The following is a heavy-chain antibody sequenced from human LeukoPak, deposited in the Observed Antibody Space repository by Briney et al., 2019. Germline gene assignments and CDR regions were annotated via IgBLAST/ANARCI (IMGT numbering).Heavy chain of an antibody. CDR2: INHSGST. V-gene: IGHV4-34*01. CDR3: ARAGDYNREYYFDY. J-gene: IGHJ4*02. D-gene: IGHD4-17*01. CDR1: GGSFSGYY. Sequence: KPSETLSLTCAVYGGSFSGYYWSWIRQPPGKGLEWIGEINHSGSTNYNPSLKSRVTISVDTSKNQFSLKLSSVTAADTAVYYCARAGDYNREYYFDYWGQGTLVTVSS.